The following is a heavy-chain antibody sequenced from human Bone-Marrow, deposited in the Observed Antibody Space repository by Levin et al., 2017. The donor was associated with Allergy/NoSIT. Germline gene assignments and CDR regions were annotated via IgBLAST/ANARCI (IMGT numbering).Heavy chain of an antibody. CDR2: IRSKANSYAT. Sequence: PGGSLRLSCAASGFTFSGSAMHWVRQASGKGLEWVGRIRSKANSYATAYAASVKSRFTISRDDSKNTAYLQMNSLKTEDTAVYYCTRPRYYDFWSGYDGLGYWGQGTLVTVSS. CDR3: TRPRYYDFWSGYDGLGY. CDR1: GFTFSGSA. V-gene: IGHV3-73*01. D-gene: IGHD3-3*01. J-gene: IGHJ4*02.